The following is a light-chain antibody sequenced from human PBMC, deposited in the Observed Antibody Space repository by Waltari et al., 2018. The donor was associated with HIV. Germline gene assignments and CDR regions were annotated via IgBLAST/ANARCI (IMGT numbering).Light chain of an antibody. V-gene: IGKV4-1*01. Sequence: DIVMTQSPDSLAVSLGERATINCKSSQSVLSNSNNKNYLAWYQQKSGQSPKLLIYWASTRESGVPDRFSGSESGTDFSLSISSLQAEDVAVYYCQQYYSTPLTFGGGTKVEIK. CDR2: WAS. J-gene: IGKJ4*01. CDR3: QQYYSTPLT. CDR1: QSVLSNSNNKNY.